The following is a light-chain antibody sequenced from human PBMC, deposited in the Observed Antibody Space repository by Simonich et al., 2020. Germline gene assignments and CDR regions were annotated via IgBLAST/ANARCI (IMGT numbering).Light chain of an antibody. J-gene: IGKJ1*01. V-gene: IGKV4-1*01. CDR3: QQYYSTPRT. CDR1: QSGLYNYNNKNY. CDR2: WAS. Sequence: DIVMTQSPDSLAVSLGERATINCKSSQSGLYNYNNKNYLAWYQQKPGQPPKRLIYWASTRASGVPDRFSGSGSGTDFTLPISSLQAEDVAVYYCQQYYSTPRTFGQGTKVEIK.